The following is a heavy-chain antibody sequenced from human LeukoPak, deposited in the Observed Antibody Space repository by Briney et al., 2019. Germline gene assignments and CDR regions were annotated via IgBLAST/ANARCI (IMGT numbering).Heavy chain of an antibody. Sequence: GGSLRLSCVASGFTFRSYWMNWVRQAPGKGLEWVANIKQDGSEKYYVDSVKGRFTISRDNAKSSLYLQMNSLRAEDTAVYYCARGGTYYYHYFDYWGQGTLVTVSS. CDR3: ARGGTYYYHYFDY. V-gene: IGHV3-7*05. CDR1: GFTFRSYW. J-gene: IGHJ4*02. CDR2: IKQDGSEK. D-gene: IGHD1-26*01.